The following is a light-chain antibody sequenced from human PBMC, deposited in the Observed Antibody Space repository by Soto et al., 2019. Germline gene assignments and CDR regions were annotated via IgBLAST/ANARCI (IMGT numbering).Light chain of an antibody. Sequence: DIVLTQSPLSLPVTPGEPASISCRSSQSLLHSNGYNYLDWYLQKPGQSPQLLIYLGSNRSSGVPDRFSGSGPGTDLTLKISRVEAEDVGVYYCMQALQSPRTFGQGTKVEFK. CDR3: MQALQSPRT. CDR1: QSLLHSNGYNY. CDR2: LGS. J-gene: IGKJ1*01. V-gene: IGKV2-28*01.